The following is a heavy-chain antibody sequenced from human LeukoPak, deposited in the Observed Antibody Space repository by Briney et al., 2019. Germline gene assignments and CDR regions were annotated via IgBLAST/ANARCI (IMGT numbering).Heavy chain of an antibody. D-gene: IGHD3-22*01. J-gene: IGHJ4*02. CDR2: ISSSSSYI. V-gene: IGHV3-21*01. Sequence: GGSLRLSCAASGFTFSSYSMNWVRQAPGKGLEWVSSISSSSSYIYYADSVKGRFTISRDNAKNSLYLQMNSLRAEDTAVYYCARDYYDSSGYYTRYFDYWGQGTLVTVSS. CDR1: GFTFSSYS. CDR3: ARDYYDSSGYYTRYFDY.